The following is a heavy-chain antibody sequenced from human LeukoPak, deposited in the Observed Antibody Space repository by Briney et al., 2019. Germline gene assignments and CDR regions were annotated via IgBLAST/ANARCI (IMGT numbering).Heavy chain of an antibody. CDR3: ARDRLVVVAAAPDY. V-gene: IGHV3-30*04. D-gene: IGHD2-15*01. Sequence: PGRSLRLSCAASGFTLSSYAMHWVRQAPGKGLEWVAVISYDGSNKYYADSVKGRFTISRDNSKNTLYLQMNSLRAEDTAVYYCARDRLVVVAAAPDYWGQGTLVTVSS. J-gene: IGHJ4*02. CDR1: GFTLSSYA. CDR2: ISYDGSNK.